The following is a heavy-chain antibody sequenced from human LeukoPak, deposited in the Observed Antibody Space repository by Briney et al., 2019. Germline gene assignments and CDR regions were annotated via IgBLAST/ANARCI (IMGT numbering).Heavy chain of an antibody. CDR1: GGTFSSYA. D-gene: IGHD5-24*01. CDR3: ARVGGLDGYMIAFDI. V-gene: IGHV1-69*01. J-gene: IGHJ3*02. Sequence: SVKVSCKASGGTFSSYAISWVRQAPGQGLEWMGGIIPIFGTANYVQKFQGRVTITADESTSTAYMELSSLRSEDTAVYYCARVGGLDGYMIAFDIWGQGTMVTVSS. CDR2: IIPIFGTA.